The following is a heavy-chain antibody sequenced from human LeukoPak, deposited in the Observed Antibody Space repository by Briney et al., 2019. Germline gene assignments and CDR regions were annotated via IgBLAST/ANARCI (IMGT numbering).Heavy chain of an antibody. D-gene: IGHD2-2*01. Sequence: SVKVSCKASGGTFSSYAISWVRQAPGQGLEWMGGIIPIFGTANYAQKFQGRVTITTDESTSTAYMELSSLRSEDTAVYYCASSKRDVYCSSTSCYSSFDYWGQGTLVTVSS. CDR1: GGTFSSYA. J-gene: IGHJ4*02. V-gene: IGHV1-69*05. CDR3: ASSKRDVYCSSTSCYSSFDY. CDR2: IIPIFGTA.